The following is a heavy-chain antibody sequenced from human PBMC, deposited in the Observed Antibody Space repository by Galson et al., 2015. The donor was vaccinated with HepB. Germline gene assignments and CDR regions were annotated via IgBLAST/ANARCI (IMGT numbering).Heavy chain of an antibody. D-gene: IGHD2-15*01. CDR2: ISVSGDSR. J-gene: IGHJ4*02. CDR1: GFTFSRVG. Sequence: SLRLSCAASGFTFSRVGMTWVRQAPGKGLECVSAISVSGDSRDYADSVKGRFTISRDNSKNMLYLQMNDLRVEDTAVYYCVHGTTDIANWGQGTLVTVSS. CDR3: VHGTTDIAN. V-gene: IGHV3-23*01.